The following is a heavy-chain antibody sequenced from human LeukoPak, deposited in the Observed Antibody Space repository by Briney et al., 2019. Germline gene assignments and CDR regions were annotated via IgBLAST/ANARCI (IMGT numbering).Heavy chain of an antibody. V-gene: IGHV4-59*01. CDR2: IYYSCST. J-gene: IGHJ5*02. CDR3: VTYFDWSPRLLDP. CDR1: GGSISSYY. Sequence: SETLSLTCTVGGGSISSYYWRWLRQPRGKVLEWGGIIYYSCSTNYNPSLKSRVTISADTSKNQFSLKLSSVTAADTAVYYCVTYFDWSPRLLDPWGQGSLVTASS. D-gene: IGHD3-9*01.